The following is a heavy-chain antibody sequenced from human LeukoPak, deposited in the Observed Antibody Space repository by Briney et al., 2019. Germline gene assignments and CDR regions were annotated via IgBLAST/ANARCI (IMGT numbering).Heavy chain of an antibody. J-gene: IGHJ6*02. CDR1: GDSVSSNSAA. Sequence: SQTLSLTCAISGDSVSSNSAAWNWIRQSPSRGLEWLGRTYYRSKWYNDYAVSVKSRITINPDTSKNQFSLQLNSVTPEDTAVYYRASLGYWGDWGFVDVWGQGTTVTVSS. CDR3: ASLGYWGDWGFVDV. V-gene: IGHV6-1*01. CDR2: TYYRSKWYN. D-gene: IGHD2-15*01.